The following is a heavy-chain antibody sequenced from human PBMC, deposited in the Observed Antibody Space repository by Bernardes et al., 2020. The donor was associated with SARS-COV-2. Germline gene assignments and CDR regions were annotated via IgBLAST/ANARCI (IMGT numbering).Heavy chain of an antibody. V-gene: IGHV3-53*01. D-gene: IGHD3-3*01. CDR2: TYSGGST. J-gene: IGHJ4*01. CDR3: ASLDPDYDFWSGYWVY. CDR1: VFTASSNY. Sequence: GGSLRPSCAASVFTASSNYMTWVRQAPGKGLEWVLVTYSGGSTYYADSVKGRFTTSRDNPKNTLYLQMNSLRAEDTAVYYCASLDPDYDFWSGYWVYWGHGALVTVTS.